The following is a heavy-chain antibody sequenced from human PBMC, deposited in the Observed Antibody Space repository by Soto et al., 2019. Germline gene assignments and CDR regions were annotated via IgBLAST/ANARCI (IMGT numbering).Heavy chain of an antibody. J-gene: IGHJ4*01. CDR1: GFTFSSYA. V-gene: IGHV4-59*06. CDR3: ARGVLH. CDR2: ISYSGST. Sequence: GSLRLSCAASGFTFSSYAMHWVRQAPGKGLEWIGHISYSGSTYYNTSLKSRVTISVDTSRNQFSLIVNSVTAADTAVYYCARGVLHWGQGTLVTVSS.